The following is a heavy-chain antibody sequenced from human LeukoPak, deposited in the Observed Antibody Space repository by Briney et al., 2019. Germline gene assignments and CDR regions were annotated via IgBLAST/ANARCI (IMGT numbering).Heavy chain of an antibody. CDR3: ARTISLIVVAAFDY. CDR1: GFTFSTYW. Sequence: GGSLRLSCAASGFTFSTYWMHWVRQAPGKGLEWVSSISSSSSSKYYADSVKGRITISRDNAKNSLYLQMNSLRAEDTAVYYCARTISLIVVAAFDYWGQGTLVTVSS. J-gene: IGHJ4*02. V-gene: IGHV3-21*01. CDR2: ISSSSSSK. D-gene: IGHD3-22*01.